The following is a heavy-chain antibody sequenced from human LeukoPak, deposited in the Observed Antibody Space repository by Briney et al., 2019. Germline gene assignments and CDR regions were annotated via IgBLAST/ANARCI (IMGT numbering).Heavy chain of an antibody. J-gene: IGHJ6*02. V-gene: IGHV1-69*04. Sequence: AASVKVSCKASGGTFTTHAINWVRQAPGQGFEWMGRIIPMLGKANYGQKSQGRVTITADKFTTTVYMELTSLRSEDTAVYYCARDETVRDDYYGMDVWGQGTTVTVSS. D-gene: IGHD4-11*01. CDR1: GGTFTTHA. CDR3: ARDETVRDDYYGMDV. CDR2: IIPMLGKA.